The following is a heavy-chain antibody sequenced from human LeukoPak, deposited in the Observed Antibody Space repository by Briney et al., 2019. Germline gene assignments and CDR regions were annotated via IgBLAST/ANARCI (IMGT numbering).Heavy chain of an antibody. CDR2: ISYDGSNK. Sequence: GRSLRLSCAASRFTFSSYGMHWVRQAPGKGLEWVAVISYDGSNKYYADSVKGRFTISRDNSKNTLYLQMNSLRAEDTAVYYCAKSGLVTDARRNNWFDPWGQGTLVTVSS. CDR3: AKSGLVTDARRNNWFDP. J-gene: IGHJ5*02. V-gene: IGHV3-30*18. D-gene: IGHD3/OR15-3a*01. CDR1: RFTFSSYG.